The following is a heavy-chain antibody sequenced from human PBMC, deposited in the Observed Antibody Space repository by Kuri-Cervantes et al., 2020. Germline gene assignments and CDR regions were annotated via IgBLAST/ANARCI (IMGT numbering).Heavy chain of an antibody. Sequence: ASVKVSCKASGYTFTSYGISWVRQAPGQGLEWVGGISAYNGDTNYAQKLQGRVTMTTDTSTSTAYMELRSLRSDDTAVYYCARDLLPGAGLGYWGQGTLVTVSS. J-gene: IGHJ4*02. CDR3: ARDLLPGAGLGY. V-gene: IGHV1-18*01. D-gene: IGHD3-16*01. CDR2: ISAYNGDT. CDR1: GYTFTSYG.